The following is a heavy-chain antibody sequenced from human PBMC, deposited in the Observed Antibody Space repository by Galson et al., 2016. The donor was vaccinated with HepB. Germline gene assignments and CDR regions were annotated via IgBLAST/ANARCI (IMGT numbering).Heavy chain of an antibody. Sequence: SLRLSCAASGFTFSSYAMSWVRQAPGKGLEWVSVVSGSGDNTYYADSVKGRLTISRDNSNNTLFLQMNSLRVKDTAVYYCAKGRSAIAAAGLNYWGQGTLVTVSS. CDR3: AKGRSAIAAAGLNY. CDR1: GFTFSSYA. CDR2: VSGSGDNT. J-gene: IGHJ4*02. D-gene: IGHD6-13*01. V-gene: IGHV3-23*01.